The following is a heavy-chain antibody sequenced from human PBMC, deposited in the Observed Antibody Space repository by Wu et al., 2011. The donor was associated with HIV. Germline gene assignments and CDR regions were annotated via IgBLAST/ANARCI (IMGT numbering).Heavy chain of an antibody. V-gene: IGHV4-59*11. Sequence: QVQLQESGPELVKPSETLSLTCTVSGGSISSHYWSWIRQPPGKGLEWIGYIYDSGSTNYNPSLKSRVTISVDTSKNQFSLKLNSVTAADTAVYYCASADNDGYYWWFNYWGQGTLVTVSS. CDR2: IYDSGST. J-gene: IGHJ4*02. CDR3: ASADNDGYYWWFNY. D-gene: IGHD3-22*01. CDR1: GGSISSHY.